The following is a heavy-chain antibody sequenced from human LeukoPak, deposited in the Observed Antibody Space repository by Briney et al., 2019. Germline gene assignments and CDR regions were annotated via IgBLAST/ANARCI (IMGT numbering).Heavy chain of an antibody. J-gene: IGHJ6*02. Sequence: SETLSLTCTVSGGSISSYYWGWIRQPPGKGLEWIGSIYYSGSTYYNPSLKSRVTISVDTSKNQFSLKLSSVTAADTAVYYCARLGGGTRSSSWYYYGMDVWGQGTTVTVSS. CDR3: ARLGGGTRSSSWYYYGMDV. D-gene: IGHD6-13*01. CDR2: IYYSGST. CDR1: GGSISSYY. V-gene: IGHV4-39*01.